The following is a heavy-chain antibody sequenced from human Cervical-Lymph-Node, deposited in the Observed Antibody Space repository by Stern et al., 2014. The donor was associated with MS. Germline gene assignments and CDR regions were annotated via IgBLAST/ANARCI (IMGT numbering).Heavy chain of an antibody. CDR3: ASSPATPSGYDRFDY. D-gene: IGHD5-12*01. V-gene: IGHV5-51*03. Sequence: EMQLVESGAEVKKPGESLKISCEASGYLFDDYWIGWVRQMSGRGLELVAIIFPRDSNTRYSPSVQGQVTISADKSISTAYLPWSSLRASGPTLYYCASSPATPSGYDRFDYWGQGALVTVSS. CDR2: IFPRDSNT. J-gene: IGHJ4*02. CDR1: GYLFDDYW.